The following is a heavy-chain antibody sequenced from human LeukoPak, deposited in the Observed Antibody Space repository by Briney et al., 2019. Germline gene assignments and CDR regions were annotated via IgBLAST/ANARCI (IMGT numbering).Heavy chain of an antibody. V-gene: IGHV3-23*01. CDR2: SGSGYST. CDR1: GFIFSNYA. D-gene: IGHD6-13*01. Sequence: GGSLRLSCAASGFIFSNYAMSWVRQAPGKGLEWVSVSGSGYSTYYADSVKGRFTVSRDNSKNTLCLQMNSLRAEDTAVYYCAKKITEAGHNWFDPWGQGTLVTVSS. J-gene: IGHJ5*02. CDR3: AKKITEAGHNWFDP.